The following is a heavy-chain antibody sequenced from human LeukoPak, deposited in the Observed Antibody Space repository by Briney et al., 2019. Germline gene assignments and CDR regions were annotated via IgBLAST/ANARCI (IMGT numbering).Heavy chain of an antibody. CDR3: ARANGPKAYDFWSGYYDNWFDP. CDR2: ISAYNGNT. Sequence: GASVKVSCKASGYTFTSYGISWVRQAPGQGLEWMRCISAYNGNTNYAQKLQGRVTMTPDTSTNKAYMELRSLRSDDTAVYYGARANGPKAYDFWSGYYDNWFDPWGQGTLVTVSS. V-gene: IGHV1-18*01. CDR1: GYTFTSYG. D-gene: IGHD3-3*01. J-gene: IGHJ5*02.